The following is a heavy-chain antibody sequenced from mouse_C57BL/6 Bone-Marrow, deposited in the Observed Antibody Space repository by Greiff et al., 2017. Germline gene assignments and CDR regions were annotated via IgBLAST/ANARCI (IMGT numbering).Heavy chain of an antibody. CDR2: IYPGSGST. Sequence: QVQLQQSGAELVKPGASVKMSCKASGYTFTSYWITWVKQRPGQGLEWIGDIYPGSGSTNYNEKFKSKATLTVDTSSSPAYMQLSSLTSEDAAVYYCARTPPITTVVARYWYFDVWGTGTTVTVSS. J-gene: IGHJ1*03. D-gene: IGHD1-1*01. CDR3: ARTPPITTVVARYWYFDV. V-gene: IGHV1-55*01. CDR1: GYTFTSYW.